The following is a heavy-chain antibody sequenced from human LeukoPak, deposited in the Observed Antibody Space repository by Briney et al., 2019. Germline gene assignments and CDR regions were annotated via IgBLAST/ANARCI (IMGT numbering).Heavy chain of an antibody. Sequence: PGGSLRLSCAASGFTFSSYWMSWVRQAPGKGLEWVANIKQDGSEKYYVDSVKGRFTISRDNAKNSLYLQMNSLRAEDTAVYYCARDRGVIISALWFDPWGQGTLVTVSS. D-gene: IGHD3-10*01. J-gene: IGHJ5*02. CDR3: ARDRGVIISALWFDP. CDR2: IKQDGSEK. V-gene: IGHV3-7*01. CDR1: GFTFSSYW.